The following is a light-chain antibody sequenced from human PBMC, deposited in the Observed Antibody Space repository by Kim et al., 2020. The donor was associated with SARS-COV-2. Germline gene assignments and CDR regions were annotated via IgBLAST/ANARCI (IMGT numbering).Light chain of an antibody. Sequence: EKVMTQSPATLSVSPGERATLSCRASQSVSTNLACYQQKPGQAPRLLIYAASTRATGIPARCSGSGSGTEFTLTISSLQSEDFALYYCQQYNNWPYTFGQGTKLEI. CDR2: AAS. CDR1: QSVSTN. J-gene: IGKJ2*01. V-gene: IGKV3-15*01. CDR3: QQYNNWPYT.